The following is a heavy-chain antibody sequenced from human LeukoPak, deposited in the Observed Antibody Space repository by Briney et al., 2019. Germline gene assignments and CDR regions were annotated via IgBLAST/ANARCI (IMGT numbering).Heavy chain of an antibody. D-gene: IGHD3-10*01. Sequence: GASVKVSCKASGYTFTSYGISWVRQAPGQGLEWMGWVSAYNGNTNYAQRLQGRITMTTDTSTNTVYMELRRLRSDDTAVYYCASVLISGQMATLDSWGQGTLLTVSS. CDR1: GYTFTSYG. J-gene: IGHJ4*02. CDR2: VSAYNGNT. CDR3: ASVLISGQMATLDS. V-gene: IGHV1-18*01.